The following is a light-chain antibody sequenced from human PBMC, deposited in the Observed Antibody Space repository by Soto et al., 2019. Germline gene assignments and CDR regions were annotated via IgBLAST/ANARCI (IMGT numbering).Light chain of an antibody. CDR1: QSISSY. Sequence: QMTQSPSSLSATVGDRVTITCRASQSISSYLNWYQQRPGKAPKLLIYAASSLQSGVPSRFSGSGSGTDFTLTISSLQPEDFATYYCQQSYSTPITFGQGTRLEI. CDR2: AAS. CDR3: QQSYSTPIT. V-gene: IGKV1-39*01. J-gene: IGKJ5*01.